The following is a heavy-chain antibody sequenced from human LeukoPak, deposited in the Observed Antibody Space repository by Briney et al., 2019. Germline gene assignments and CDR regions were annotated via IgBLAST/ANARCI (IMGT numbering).Heavy chain of an antibody. J-gene: IGHJ4*02. D-gene: IGHD3-9*01. Sequence: SETLSLPRTVSGGSISSYYWSWIRQPPAKGPEWIGYIYYSGSTYYNPSLKSRVTKSVDTSKNQFSLKLSSVTAADTAVYYWARTGYGILTGYYPPDYWGQGTLVTVSS. CDR2: IYYSGST. CDR1: GGSISSYY. CDR3: ARTGYGILTGYYPPDY. V-gene: IGHV4-59*12.